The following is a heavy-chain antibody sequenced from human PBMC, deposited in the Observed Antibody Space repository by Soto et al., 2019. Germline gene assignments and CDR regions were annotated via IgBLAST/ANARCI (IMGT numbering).Heavy chain of an antibody. Sequence: GGSLRLSCAASGFTLSSYAMHWVRQAPGKGLEWVAVISDDGSNKYYADSVKCRFSISRDNSKNTLYLQMNSLRAEDSAVYDCSSAGYSYGSLACDAFDIWGQGTMVTVSS. J-gene: IGHJ3*02. CDR2: ISDDGSNK. V-gene: IGHV3-30*04. CDR3: SSAGYSYGSLACDAFDI. D-gene: IGHD5-18*01. CDR1: GFTLSSYA.